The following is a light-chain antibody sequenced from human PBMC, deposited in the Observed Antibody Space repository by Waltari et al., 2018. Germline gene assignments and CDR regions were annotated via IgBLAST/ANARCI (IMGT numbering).Light chain of an antibody. CDR3: CSYISSTITWV. CDR1: SGAVCDSNH. V-gene: IGLV2-14*03. Sequence: QSALTQPASVSGSPAQSITFSSPGSSGAVCDSNHVSPYQQHPGKAPKLMIYDVTVRPSGVSNRFSGSKSGNTASLTISGLQAEDEADYYCCSYISSTITWVFGGGTKLTVL. J-gene: IGLJ3*02. CDR2: DVT.